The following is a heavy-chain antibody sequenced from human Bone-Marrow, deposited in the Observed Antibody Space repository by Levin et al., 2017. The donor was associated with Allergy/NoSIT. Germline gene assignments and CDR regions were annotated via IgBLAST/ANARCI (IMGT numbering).Heavy chain of an antibody. V-gene: IGHV3-11*01. Sequence: KAGGSLRLSCAASGFTFRDYYMSWIRQAPGKGLEWISYISVTSSTIYYADSVEGRFTISRNDARDSLHLQMNNLRPEDTAVYYCASHLLTGTTADGFGVWGQGTMVTVSS. CDR2: ISVTSSTI. CDR3: ASHLLTGTTADGFGV. J-gene: IGHJ3*01. CDR1: GFTFRDYY. D-gene: IGHD1-20*01.